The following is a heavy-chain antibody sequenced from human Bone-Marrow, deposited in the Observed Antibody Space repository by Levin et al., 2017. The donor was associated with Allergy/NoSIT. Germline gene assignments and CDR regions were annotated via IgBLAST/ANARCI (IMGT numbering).Heavy chain of an antibody. V-gene: IGHV3-30*18. CDR3: AKDRYSPYGDYFDY. CDR1: GFTFSSYG. Sequence: SCAASGFTFSSYGMHWVRQAPGKGLEWVAVISYDGSNKYYADSVKGRFTISRDNSKNTLYLQMNSLRAEDTAVYYCAKDRYSPYGDYFDYWGQGTLVTVSS. CDR2: ISYDGSNK. J-gene: IGHJ4*02. D-gene: IGHD2-15*01.